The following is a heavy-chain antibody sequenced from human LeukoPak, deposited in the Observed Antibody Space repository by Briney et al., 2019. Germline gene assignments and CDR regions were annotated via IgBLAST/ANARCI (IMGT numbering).Heavy chain of an antibody. CDR3: ARGAAAAGTALFDY. J-gene: IGHJ4*02. D-gene: IGHD6-13*01. CDR2: IKEDGSEM. CDR1: GFTFSSCW. V-gene: IGHV3-7*04. Sequence: PGGSLRLSCAASGFTFSSCWLSWVRQAPGKGLESVANIKEDGSEMYYVDSVKGRFTISRDNAKNSLYLQMNRLRAEDTAVYYCARGAAAAGTALFDYWGQGTLVTVSS.